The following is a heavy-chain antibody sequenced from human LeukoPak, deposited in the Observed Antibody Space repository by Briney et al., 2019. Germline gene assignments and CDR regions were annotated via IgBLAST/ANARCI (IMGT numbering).Heavy chain of an antibody. V-gene: IGHV4-4*07. CDR1: GGSISDYY. CDR2: IYTSGST. CDR3: ARDGRGVRGVTLYDAFDI. D-gene: IGHD3-10*01. Sequence: SETLSLTCTVSGGSISDYYWTWIRQPAGKGLEWIGRIYTSGSTNYNPSLKSRVTMSVDTSKKQFSLRLSSVTAADTAVYYCARDGRGVRGVTLYDAFDIWGQGTMVTVSS. J-gene: IGHJ3*02.